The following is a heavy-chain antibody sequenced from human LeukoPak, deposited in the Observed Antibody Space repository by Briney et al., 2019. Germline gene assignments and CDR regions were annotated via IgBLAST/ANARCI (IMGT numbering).Heavy chain of an antibody. J-gene: IGHJ4*02. Sequence: PSETLSLTCTVAGGFISGDFWSWIRQPPGKGLEWIGYIHYSGSTNYNPSLNSRVTISVDTSKNQFSLRLSSVTAADTAVYYCARYGITIVRGGKYYFDSWGQGTLVTVSS. CDR3: ARYGITIVRGGKYYFDS. D-gene: IGHD3-10*01. V-gene: IGHV4-59*08. CDR1: GGFISGDF. CDR2: IHYSGST.